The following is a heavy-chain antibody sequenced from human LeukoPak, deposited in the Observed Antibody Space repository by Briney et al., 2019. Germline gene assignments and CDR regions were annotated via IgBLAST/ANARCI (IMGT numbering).Heavy chain of an antibody. CDR3: TRSRYCSGGSCYKYYFDY. V-gene: IGHV3-73*01. CDR1: GFTFSGSA. D-gene: IGHD2-15*01. J-gene: IGHJ4*02. CDR2: IRSKANSYAT. Sequence: GGSLRLSCAASGFTFSGSAMHWVRQASGKGLEWVGRIRSKANSYATAYAASVKGRFTISRDDSKNTAYLQMNSLKTEDTAVYYCTRSRYCSGGSCYKYYFDYWGQGTLVTVSS.